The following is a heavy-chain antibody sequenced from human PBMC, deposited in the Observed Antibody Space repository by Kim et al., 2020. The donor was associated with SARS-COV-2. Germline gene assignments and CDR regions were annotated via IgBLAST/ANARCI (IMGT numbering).Heavy chain of an antibody. CDR1: GGSISSGGYY. Sequence: SETLSLTCTVSGGSISSGGYYWSWIRQHPGKGLEWIGYIYYSGSTYYNPSLKSRVTISVDTSKNQFSLKLSSVTAADTAVYYCAREPFSNYGAVDYWGQGTLVTVSS. J-gene: IGHJ4*02. D-gene: IGHD4-17*01. CDR3: AREPFSNYGAVDY. CDR2: IYYSGST. V-gene: IGHV4-31*03.